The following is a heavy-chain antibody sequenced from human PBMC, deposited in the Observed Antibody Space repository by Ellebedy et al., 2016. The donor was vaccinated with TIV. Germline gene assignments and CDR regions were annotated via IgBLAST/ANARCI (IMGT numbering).Heavy chain of an antibody. V-gene: IGHV3-48*01. D-gene: IGHD3-22*01. CDR3: ARDAMIWIFDS. J-gene: IGHJ4*02. CDR2: IGNSDTK. Sequence: GESLKISCAASGFTFSSYAMHWVRQAPGKGLEWVSYIGNSDTKYYADSVRGRFTISRDKAKKSVYLQMNSLRVEDTGVYYCARDAMIWIFDSWGQGTLVTVSS. CDR1: GFTFSSYA.